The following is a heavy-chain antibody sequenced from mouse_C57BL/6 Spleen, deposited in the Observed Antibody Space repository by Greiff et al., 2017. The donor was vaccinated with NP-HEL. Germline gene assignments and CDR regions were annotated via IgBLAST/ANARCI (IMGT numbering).Heavy chain of an antibody. CDR1: GYTFTSYW. V-gene: IGHV1-53*01. CDR3: AREDYGYDGAMDY. J-gene: IGHJ4*01. CDR2: INPSNGGT. D-gene: IGHD2-2*01. Sequence: QVQLQQPGTELVKPGASVRLSCKASGYTFTSYWMHWVKQRPGQGLEWIGNINPSNGGTNYNEKFKSKATLTVDKSSSTAYMQLSSLTSEDSAVYYCAREDYGYDGAMDYWGQGTSVTVSS.